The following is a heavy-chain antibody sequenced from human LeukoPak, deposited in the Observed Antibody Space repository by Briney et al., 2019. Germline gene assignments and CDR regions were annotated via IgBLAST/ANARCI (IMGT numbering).Heavy chain of an antibody. V-gene: IGHV3-30*02. CDR1: GFTFSSYG. CDR2: IRYDGSIK. CDR3: AKMGWYYDSSGYYFDY. D-gene: IGHD3-22*01. Sequence: GGSLRLSXAASGFTFSSYGMHWVRQAPGKGLEWVSFIRYDGSIKYYADSVKGRFTISRDNSKNTLYLQMNSLRAEDTAVYYCAKMGWYYDSSGYYFDYWGQGTLVTVSS. J-gene: IGHJ4*02.